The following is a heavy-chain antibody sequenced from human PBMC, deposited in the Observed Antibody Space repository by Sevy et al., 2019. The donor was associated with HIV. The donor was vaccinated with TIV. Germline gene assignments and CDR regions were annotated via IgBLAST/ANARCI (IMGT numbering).Heavy chain of an antibody. D-gene: IGHD1-7*01. CDR2: IHSSGAT. J-gene: IGHJ4*02. V-gene: IGHV3-53*01. CDR3: ARVFWDYRQRRGAYFDY. CDR1: GLTVSDSY. Sequence: GGSLRLSCAASGLTVSDSYMAWVRQSPGKGLEWVSLIHSSGATYYVDSVKGRFTLSRDRSENTLYLQMNTLGAEDTALYYCARVFWDYRQRRGAYFDYWGQGTLVTVSS.